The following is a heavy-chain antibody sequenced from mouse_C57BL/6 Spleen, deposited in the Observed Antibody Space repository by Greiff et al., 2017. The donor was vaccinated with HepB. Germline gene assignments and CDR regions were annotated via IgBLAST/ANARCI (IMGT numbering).Heavy chain of an antibody. D-gene: IGHD1-1*01. J-gene: IGHJ4*01. CDR3: ARDHDGLLRGAMDY. V-gene: IGHV5-4*01. Sequence: EVKVVESGGGLVKPGGSLKLSCAASGFTFSSYAMSWVRQTPEKRLEWVATISDGGSYTYYPDNVKGRFTISRDNAKNNLYLQMSHLKSEDTAMYYCARDHDGLLRGAMDYWGQGTSVTVSS. CDR1: GFTFSSYA. CDR2: ISDGGSYT.